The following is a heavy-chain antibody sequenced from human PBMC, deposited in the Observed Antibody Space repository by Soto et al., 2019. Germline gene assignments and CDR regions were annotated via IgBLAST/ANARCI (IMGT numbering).Heavy chain of an antibody. CDR3: TTEYSGGYDH. V-gene: IGHV3-15*01. D-gene: IGHD5-12*01. CDR2: IKSKSDGGTT. Sequence: EVQLVESGGGLVQSGGSLRLSCAASGFTFSNAWMSWVRQAPGKGLEWVGRIKSKSDGGTTDYGAPVKGTFTISRDDSKNTLYLQMNSLKTEDTAVYYCTTEYSGGYDHWGQGTLVTVSS. CDR1: GFTFSNAW. J-gene: IGHJ5*02.